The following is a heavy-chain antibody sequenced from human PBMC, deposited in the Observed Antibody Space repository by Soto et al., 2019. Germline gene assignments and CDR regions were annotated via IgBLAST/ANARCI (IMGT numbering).Heavy chain of an antibody. CDR1: GFGFNGYD. D-gene: IGHD5-18*01. V-gene: IGHV3-13*01. Sequence: PGGSLRLSCAASGFGFNGYDMHWVRQAPGKNLEWVAAISTAGDTYYLGSVKGQFTISRDNSKNTLYLQMNSLRVEDTAVYYCARSGYSYGPFDYWGQGTLVTVSS. CDR3: ARSGYSYGPFDY. CDR2: ISTAGDT. J-gene: IGHJ4*02.